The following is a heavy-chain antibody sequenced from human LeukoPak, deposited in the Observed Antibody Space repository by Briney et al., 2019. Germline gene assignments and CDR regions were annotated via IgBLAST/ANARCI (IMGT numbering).Heavy chain of an antibody. CDR1: GFTFSSYE. CDR2: ISSSGSTK. Sequence: GGSLRLFCAASGFTFSSYEMKWVRQAQGKGREGGSYISSSGSTKYYADYVKDRFTISRNNAKTSLYLQKKSLRAEDTAVYYCARKDYGGYAYYYYGLDVWGKGTTVTVSS. CDR3: ARKDYGGYAYYYYGLDV. V-gene: IGHV3-48*03. D-gene: IGHD5-12*01. J-gene: IGHJ6*04.